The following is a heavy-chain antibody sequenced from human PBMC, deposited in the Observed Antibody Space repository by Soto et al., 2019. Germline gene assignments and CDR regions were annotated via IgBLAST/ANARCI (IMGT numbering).Heavy chain of an antibody. CDR1: GYSFTSYW. J-gene: IGHJ6*02. CDR3: ARQDIVLNTPKGYYYYYGMDV. V-gene: IGHV5-51*01. Sequence: PGESLKISCKGSGYSFTSYWIGWVRQMPGKGLEWMGIIYPGDPDTRYSPSFQGQVTISADKSISTAYLQWSSLKASDTAMYYCARQDIVLNTPKGYYYYYGMDVWGQGTTVTVSS. D-gene: IGHD2-8*01. CDR2: IYPGDPDT.